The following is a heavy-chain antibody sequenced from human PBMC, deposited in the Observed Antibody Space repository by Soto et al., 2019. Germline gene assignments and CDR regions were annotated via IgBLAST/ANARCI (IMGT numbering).Heavy chain of an antibody. J-gene: IGHJ4*02. CDR3: ARDGGYCSGGSCYDY. Sequence: ASVKVSCEASGGTFSSYAISWVRQAPGQGLEWMGGIIPIFGTANYAQKFQGRVTITADESTSTAYMELSSLRSEDTAVYYCARDGGYCSGGSCYDYWGQGTLVTVSS. CDR2: IIPIFGTA. V-gene: IGHV1-69*13. CDR1: GGTFSSYA. D-gene: IGHD2-15*01.